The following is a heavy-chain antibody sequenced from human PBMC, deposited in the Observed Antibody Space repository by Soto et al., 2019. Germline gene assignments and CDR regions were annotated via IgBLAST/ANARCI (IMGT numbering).Heavy chain of an antibody. V-gene: IGHV5-10-1*03. CDR1: GYRFINYW. CDR3: VRHGNGTPFYFEF. CDR2: IDPSDSYT. Sequence: EVQLVQSGAEVKKPGESLRLSCQGSGYRFINYWISWVRQMPGKGLEWVGRIDPSDSYTVYSPSFQGHVTISIDTAINTAFLEWRSLQAPDTAMYYCVRHGNGTPFYFEFWGRGTLVPVSS. J-gene: IGHJ4*02. D-gene: IGHD1-1*01.